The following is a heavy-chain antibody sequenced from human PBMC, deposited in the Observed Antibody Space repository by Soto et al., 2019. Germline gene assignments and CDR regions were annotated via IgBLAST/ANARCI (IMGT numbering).Heavy chain of an antibody. J-gene: IGHJ6*02. V-gene: IGHV4-39*07. CDR3: AREGSSSSLHYYGMDV. D-gene: IGHD6-6*01. CDR1: DDSRNSDKYY. CDR2: IYYRGNA. Sequence: LETLSLTWCVADDSRNSDKYYWGWNRQPPGKGLEWIGSIYYRGNAYYNPSLQTRVTISLDKSKSQFSLKLSSVTAADTAVYYCAREGSSSSLHYYGMDVWGQGTTVTVSS.